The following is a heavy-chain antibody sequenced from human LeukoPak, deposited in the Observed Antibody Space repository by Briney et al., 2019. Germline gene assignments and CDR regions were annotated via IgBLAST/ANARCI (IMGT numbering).Heavy chain of an antibody. CDR3: ARDQIVGATRSGAFDI. Sequence: GASVKVSCKASGYTFTSYYMHWVRQAPGQGLEWMGIINPSGGSTSYAQKFQGRVTMTRDTSTSTVYMELGSLRSEDTAVYYCARDQIVGATRSGAFDIWGQGTMVTVSS. V-gene: IGHV1-46*01. J-gene: IGHJ3*02. D-gene: IGHD1-26*01. CDR1: GYTFTSYY. CDR2: INPSGGST.